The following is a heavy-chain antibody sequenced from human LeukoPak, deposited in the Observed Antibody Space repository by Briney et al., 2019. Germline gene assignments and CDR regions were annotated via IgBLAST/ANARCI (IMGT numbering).Heavy chain of an antibody. J-gene: IGHJ4*02. CDR2: ISGSGGST. D-gene: IGHD5-24*01. Sequence: PGGSLRLPCADSGFTFSSYGMSWVRQAPGKGPEWVSAISGSGGSTYYVDSVKGRFTISRDNANNSLYLQMNSLRPEDTAVYYCAKDDAWLQYGNWGRGTLVTVSS. CDR1: GFTFSSYG. V-gene: IGHV3-23*01. CDR3: AKDDAWLQYGN.